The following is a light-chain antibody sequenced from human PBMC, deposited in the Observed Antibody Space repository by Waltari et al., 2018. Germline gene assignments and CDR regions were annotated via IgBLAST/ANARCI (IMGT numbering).Light chain of an antibody. CDR3: NSYTLSDTRV. CDR1: TSDIGRYGS. V-gene: IGLV2-14*03. Sequence: QSALTQPVSVSGWPGQSITIACNGSTSDIGRYGSVSWYQHHPGKAPKLLIYDVYTRASGISTRFSASKSDSTASLTISGLQAEDEADYYCNSYTLSDTRVFGGGTKLTVL. CDR2: DVY. J-gene: IGLJ3*02.